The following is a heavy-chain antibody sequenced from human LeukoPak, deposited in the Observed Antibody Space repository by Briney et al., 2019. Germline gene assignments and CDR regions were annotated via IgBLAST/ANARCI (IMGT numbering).Heavy chain of an antibody. CDR1: GGSISSCDYY. CDR2: IYYSGST. V-gene: IGHV4-30-4*01. Sequence: SETLSLTCTVSGGSISSCDYYWSWIRQPPGKGLEWIGYIYYSGSTYYNPSLKSRVTISVDTSKNQFSLKLSSVTAADTAVYYCARVRSSGWDPYYFDYWGQGTLVTVSS. J-gene: IGHJ4*02. CDR3: ARVRSSGWDPYYFDY. D-gene: IGHD6-19*01.